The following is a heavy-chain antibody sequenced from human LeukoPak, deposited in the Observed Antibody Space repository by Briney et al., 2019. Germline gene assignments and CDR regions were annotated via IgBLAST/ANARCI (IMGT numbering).Heavy chain of an antibody. V-gene: IGHV3-7*03. D-gene: IGHD2-8*01. CDR3: ARGCNRAACPYYFAC. J-gene: IGHJ4*02. Sequence: GGSLRLSSAASASIFDTNWMSWDRQAPGKGLEWVATIKQDGSETNHLDSVRGRFTISRDNAKSWLYLEMNSLRAGDTAVYYCARGCNRAACPYYFACWGQGALVTVSS. CDR1: ASIFDTNW. CDR2: IKQDGSET.